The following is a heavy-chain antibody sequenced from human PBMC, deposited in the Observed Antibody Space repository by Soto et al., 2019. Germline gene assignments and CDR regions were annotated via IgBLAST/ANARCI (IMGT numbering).Heavy chain of an antibody. J-gene: IGHJ4*02. CDR3: AARYEHSSGWVLDY. CDR1: GGTFSSYA. CDR2: IIPIFGTA. V-gene: IGHV1-69*13. D-gene: IGHD6-19*01. Sequence: GASVKVSCKASGGTFSSYAISWVRQAPGQGLEWMGGIIPIFGTANYAQKFQGRVTITADESTSTAYMELSSLRSEDTAVYYCAARYEHSSGWVLDYWGQGALVTVSS.